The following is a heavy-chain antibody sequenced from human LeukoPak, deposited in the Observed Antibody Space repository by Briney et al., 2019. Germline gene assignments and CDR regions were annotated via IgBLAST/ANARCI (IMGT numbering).Heavy chain of an antibody. CDR3: ARSPGVPDAFDI. V-gene: IGHV3-53*01. J-gene: IGHJ3*02. Sequence: GSLRLSCAASGFTVSSNYLSWVRQAPGKGLEWVSVTYSGGSTYYADSVKGRFTTSRDTSKNTLYLQMNSLRAEDTAVYYCARSPGVPDAFDIWGQGTMVTVSS. D-gene: IGHD7-27*01. CDR1: GFTVSSNY. CDR2: TYSGGST.